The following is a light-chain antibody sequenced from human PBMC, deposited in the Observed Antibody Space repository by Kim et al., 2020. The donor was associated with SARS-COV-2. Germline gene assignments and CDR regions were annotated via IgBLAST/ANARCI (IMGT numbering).Light chain of an antibody. J-gene: IGKJ2*01. CDR2: GAS. CDR1: QSVSSN. Sequence: SPSKRATLSCSAMQSVSSNFAWYQQKPGQAPRLLIYGASTRATGIPARFSGSGSGTEFTLTISSLQSEDFAVYYCQQYNNWPPMYTFGQGTKLEI. CDR3: QQYNNWPPMYT. V-gene: IGKV3-15*01.